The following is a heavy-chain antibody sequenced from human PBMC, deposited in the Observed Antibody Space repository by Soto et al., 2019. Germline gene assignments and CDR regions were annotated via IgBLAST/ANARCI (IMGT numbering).Heavy chain of an antibody. D-gene: IGHD4-17*01. Sequence: GASVKVSCKASGGTFSSYAISWVRQAPGQGLEWMGGIIPIFGTANYAQKFQGRVTITADESTSTAYMELSSLRSEDTAVYYCARDAEPHDYGRGYFDYWGQGTLVTVSS. CDR3: ARDAEPHDYGRGYFDY. V-gene: IGHV1-69*13. J-gene: IGHJ4*02. CDR1: GGTFSSYA. CDR2: IIPIFGTA.